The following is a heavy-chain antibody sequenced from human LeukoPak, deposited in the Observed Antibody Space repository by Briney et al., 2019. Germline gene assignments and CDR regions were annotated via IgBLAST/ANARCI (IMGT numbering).Heavy chain of an antibody. CDR3: ARARGGESAMYYMDV. V-gene: IGHV1-18*01. CDR1: GYTFTNYG. Sequence: ASVKVSCKASGYTFTNYGLSWVRQAPGQGLEWMGWISAYNGNTNYAQKLQGRVTMTTDTSTSTAYMELRSLRSDETAVYYCARARGGESAMYYMDVWGKGTTVTVSS. CDR2: ISAYNGNT. J-gene: IGHJ6*03. D-gene: IGHD3-10*01.